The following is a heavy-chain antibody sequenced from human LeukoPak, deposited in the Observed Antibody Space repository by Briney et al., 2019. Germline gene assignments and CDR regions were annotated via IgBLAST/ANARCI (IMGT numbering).Heavy chain of an antibody. D-gene: IGHD6-13*01. CDR2: IFYSGTT. CDR3: ARSDPYSSSWYFDY. J-gene: IGHJ4*02. CDR1: RGLITNNNYF. Sequence: SETLSLICSVSRGLITNNNYFWGWIRQAPGKGLEWIGNIFYSGTTYYNPSLPSLKGRITISVDTSKNQFSLKLSSVTAADTAVYYCARSDPYSSSWYFDYWGQGTLVTVSS. V-gene: IGHV4-39*07.